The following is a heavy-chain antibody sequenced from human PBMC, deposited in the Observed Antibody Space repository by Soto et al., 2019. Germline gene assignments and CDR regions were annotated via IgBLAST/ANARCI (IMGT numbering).Heavy chain of an antibody. Sequence: AASVKVSCKASGYTFTSYGISWVRQAPGQGLEWMGWISAYNGNTNYAQKLQGRVTMTTDTSTSTAYMELRSLRSDDTAVYYCARRVVVITTNYYYGMDVWGQGTTVTVSS. CDR1: GYTFTSYG. CDR2: ISAYNGNT. CDR3: ARRVVVITTNYYYGMDV. D-gene: IGHD3-22*01. J-gene: IGHJ6*02. V-gene: IGHV1-18*01.